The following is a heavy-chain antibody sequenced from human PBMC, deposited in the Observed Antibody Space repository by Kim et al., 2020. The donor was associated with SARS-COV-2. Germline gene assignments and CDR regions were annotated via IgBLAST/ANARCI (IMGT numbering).Heavy chain of an antibody. CDR1: GFTFSSYS. J-gene: IGHJ3*02. D-gene: IGHD3-10*01. Sequence: GGSLRLSCAASGFTFSSYSMRWVRQAPGKGLEWVSYISSSSSYTYYVDSVKGRFTISRDNAKNSLYLQMNSLRAEDTAVYYCAREREDYYGLWNYYTGAFDIWGQGTMVTVSS. V-gene: IGHV3-21*01. CDR3: AREREDYYGLWNYYTGAFDI. CDR2: ISSSSSYT.